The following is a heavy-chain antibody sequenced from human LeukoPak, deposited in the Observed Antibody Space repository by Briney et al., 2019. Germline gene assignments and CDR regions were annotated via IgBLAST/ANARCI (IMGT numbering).Heavy chain of an antibody. Sequence: GGSLRLSCAASGFTFSSCGMHWVRQAPGKGLEWVAVISYDGSNKFYADSVTGRFTISRDNSKNTLYLQMNSLKAEDTAVYYCAAKGYSYGNNAFDIWGQGTMVTVSS. CDR1: GFTFSSCG. V-gene: IGHV3-30*03. D-gene: IGHD5-18*01. J-gene: IGHJ3*02. CDR2: ISYDGSNK. CDR3: AAKGYSYGNNAFDI.